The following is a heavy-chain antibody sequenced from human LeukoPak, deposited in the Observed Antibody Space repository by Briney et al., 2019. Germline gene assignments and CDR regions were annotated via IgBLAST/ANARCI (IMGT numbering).Heavy chain of an antibody. Sequence: GGSLRLSCAASGFTFSTYVMSWVRQAPGKGLEWVSSISGSGNSTYNADSVKGRFTISRDNSKNTLYLQMNSLRADDTAIYYCVKSNGMDVWGQGITVTVSS. CDR3: VKSNGMDV. CDR2: ISGSGNST. J-gene: IGHJ6*02. V-gene: IGHV3-23*01. CDR1: GFTFSTYV.